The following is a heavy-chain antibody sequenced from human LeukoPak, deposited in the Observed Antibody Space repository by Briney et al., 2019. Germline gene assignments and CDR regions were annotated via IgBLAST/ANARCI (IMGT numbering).Heavy chain of an antibody. V-gene: IGHV1-24*01. D-gene: IGHD2-2*02. CDR1: GYTLTELS. J-gene: IGHJ4*02. Sequence: ASVKVSCKVSGYTLTELSMHWVRQAPGKGLEWMGGFDPEDGETIYAQKFQGRVTMTEDTSTDTAYMKLSSLRSEDTAVYYCATEICSSTSCYITEWGYWGQGTLVTVSS. CDR3: ATEICSSTSCYITEWGY. CDR2: FDPEDGET.